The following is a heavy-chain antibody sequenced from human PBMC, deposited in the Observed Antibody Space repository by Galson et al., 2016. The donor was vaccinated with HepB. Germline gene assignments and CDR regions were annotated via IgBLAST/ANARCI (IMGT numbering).Heavy chain of an antibody. Sequence: ETLSLTCTVSAGTISSDTYYWGWIRQTPGKGLEWIGSIYYSGNTYYNPSLKSRVTISVDTSKNQLSLKLSSVTAADTAVHYCAHQPGYYYGMDVWGQGTTVTVSS. V-gene: IGHV4-39*01. CDR2: IYYSGNT. J-gene: IGHJ6*02. CDR1: AGTISSDTYY. CDR3: AHQPGYYYGMDV.